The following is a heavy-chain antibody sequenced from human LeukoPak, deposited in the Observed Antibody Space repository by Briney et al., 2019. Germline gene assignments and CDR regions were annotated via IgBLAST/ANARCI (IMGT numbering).Heavy chain of an antibody. V-gene: IGHV1-18*01. D-gene: IGHD3-10*01. CDR1: GYTFTSYG. CDR2: ISAYNGNT. J-gene: IGHJ6*02. CDR3: ARDHPYYYGSGSLPSSLRNYYYYYGMDV. Sequence: ASVKVSCKASGYTFTSYGISWVRQAPGQGLEWMGWISAYNGNTNYAQKLQGRVTMTTDTSTSTAYMELRSLRSDDTAVYYCARDHPYYYGSGSLPSSLRNYYYYYGMDVWGQGTTVTVSS.